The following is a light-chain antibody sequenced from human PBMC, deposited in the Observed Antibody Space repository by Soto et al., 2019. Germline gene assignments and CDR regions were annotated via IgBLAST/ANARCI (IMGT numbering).Light chain of an antibody. CDR2: DAS. CDR3: QRRQHRLT. CDR1: QSVNSW. Sequence: EIVLTQSPATLSLSPGERATLSCRASQSVNSWLVWYQQKPGNAPRLLIYDASNRASGIPARFSGSGSGTESTLTISSLEAEDVAVSYCQRRQHRLTFGGGTKVAIK. V-gene: IGKV3-11*01. J-gene: IGKJ4*01.